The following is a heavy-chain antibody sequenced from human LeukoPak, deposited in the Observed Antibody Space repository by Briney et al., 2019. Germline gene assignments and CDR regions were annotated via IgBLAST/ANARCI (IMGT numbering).Heavy chain of an antibody. CDR1: GYTFSSYS. D-gene: IGHD3-22*01. J-gene: IGHJ4*02. CDR3: VRLRRNNDTSGFYYYYDF. V-gene: IGHV3-21*01. Sequence: GGSLRLSCLASGYTFSSYSINWVRQAPGKGLEWVSAISVRGNYIYYADSVRGRFSISRDNARDTLYLQMNSLRAEDTAVYYCVRLRRNNDTSGFYYYYDFWGQGTLVTVSS. CDR2: ISVRGNYI.